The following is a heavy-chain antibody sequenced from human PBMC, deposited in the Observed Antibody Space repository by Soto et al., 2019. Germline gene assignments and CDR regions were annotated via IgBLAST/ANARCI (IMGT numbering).Heavy chain of an antibody. CDR1: GYSFTSYA. D-gene: IGHD2-2*01. Sequence: GASEKVSCKASGYSFTSYAIYWVRQAPGQRLEWMGWINAGNGNTKYSQKLQGRVTFTGDTSASTAHMELSSLRSEDTAVYFCARGVENIVVVLDVFGYYGMDVWGQGTTVTVSS. CDR2: INAGNGNT. V-gene: IGHV1-3*01. J-gene: IGHJ6*02. CDR3: ARGVENIVVVLDVFGYYGMDV.